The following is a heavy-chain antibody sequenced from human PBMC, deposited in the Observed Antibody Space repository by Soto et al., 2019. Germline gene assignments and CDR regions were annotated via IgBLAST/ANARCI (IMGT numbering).Heavy chain of an antibody. V-gene: IGHV3-9*01. J-gene: IGHJ4*02. D-gene: IGHD6-19*01. Sequence: PGGSLRLSCAASGFTFDDYAMHWVRQAPGKGLEWVSGISWYSGSMGYADSVKGRFTISRDNAKNSLYLQMNSLRPEDTALYYCAKETAVAGYKYYFDSWGQGTPVTVSS. CDR2: ISWYSGSM. CDR3: AKETAVAGYKYYFDS. CDR1: GFTFDDYA.